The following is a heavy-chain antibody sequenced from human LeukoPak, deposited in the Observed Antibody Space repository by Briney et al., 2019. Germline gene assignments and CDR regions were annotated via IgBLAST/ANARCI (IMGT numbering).Heavy chain of an antibody. CDR1: GYTFTGYY. Sequence: ASVKVSCKASGYTFTGYYMHWVRQAPGQGLEWMGWINPNSGGTNYAQKFQGRVTMTRDTSISTAYMELSRLRSDDTAVYYCAKVPGVVVTAIRPFYYWGQGTLVNVSS. CDR3: AKVPGVVVTAIRPFYY. V-gene: IGHV1-2*02. D-gene: IGHD2-21*02. J-gene: IGHJ4*02. CDR2: INPNSGGT.